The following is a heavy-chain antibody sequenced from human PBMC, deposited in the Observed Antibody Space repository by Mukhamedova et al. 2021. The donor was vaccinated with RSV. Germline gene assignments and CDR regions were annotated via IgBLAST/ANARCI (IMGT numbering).Heavy chain of an antibody. J-gene: IGHJ4*02. V-gene: IGHV4-34*01. CDR3: ASRGGFGELYNY. D-gene: IGHD3-10*01. CDR2: VNYSGDG. Sequence: GEVNYSGDGNYNPSLKSRVTISLDTSKNQFSLKPTSVTAADTAVYYCASRGGFGELYNYWGQGTLVTVSS.